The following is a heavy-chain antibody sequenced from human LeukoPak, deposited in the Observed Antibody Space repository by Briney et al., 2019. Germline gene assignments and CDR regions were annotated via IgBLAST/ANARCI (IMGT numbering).Heavy chain of an antibody. Sequence: GGSLRLSCAASGFTVSSNYMSWVRQAPGKGLEWVSVIYSGGSTYYADSVKGRFTISRDNSKNTLYLQMNSLRAEDTAVYYCAREEGAKADSEQHWGQGTLVTVSS. D-gene: IGHD1-26*01. CDR3: AREEGAKADSEQH. V-gene: IGHV3-53*01. CDR2: IYSGGST. CDR1: GFTVSSNY. J-gene: IGHJ1*01.